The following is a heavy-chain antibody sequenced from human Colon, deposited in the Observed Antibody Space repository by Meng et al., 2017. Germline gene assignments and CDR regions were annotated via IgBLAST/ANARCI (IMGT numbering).Heavy chain of an antibody. CDR3: ALDRIVGAALSHAFDL. V-gene: IGHV4-4*07. CDR2: IYTTGDT. J-gene: IGHJ3*01. Sequence: SETLSLTCTVSGASITSNYWSWIRQPAGKGLEWIGRIYTTGDTNYNPSLKSRVAMSVDTSKNQFSLELNSVTAADRAVYYCALDRIVGAALSHAFDLWGQGIKVTVSS. D-gene: IGHD1-26*01. CDR1: GASITSNY.